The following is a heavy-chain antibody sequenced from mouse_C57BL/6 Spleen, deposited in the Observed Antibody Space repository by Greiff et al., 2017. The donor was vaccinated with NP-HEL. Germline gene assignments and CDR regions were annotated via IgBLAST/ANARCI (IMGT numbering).Heavy chain of an antibody. CDR2: IWTGGGT. CDR3: ARKGDDYDGYAKGD. CDR1: GFSFTSYA. Sequence: VKLVESGPGLVAPSQCLPISCTVSGFSFTSYAISWVRQPPGKGLEWLGVIWTGGGTNYNSALKSSPSISKDNSKSKVFLKMNSLQTDDTARYFCARKGDDYDGYAKGDWGKGTSVSV. D-gene: IGHD2-4*01. J-gene: IGHJ4*01. V-gene: IGHV2-9-1*01.